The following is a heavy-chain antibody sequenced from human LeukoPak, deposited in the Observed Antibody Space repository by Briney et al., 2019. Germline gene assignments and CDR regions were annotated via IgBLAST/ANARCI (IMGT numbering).Heavy chain of an antibody. CDR3: ARGRAYFD. D-gene: IGHD3-9*01. J-gene: IGHJ4*02. CDR1: GGSISSSSHY. CDR2: INHSGST. Sequence: PSETLSLTCTVSGGSISSSSHYWNWIRQPPGKGLEWIGEINHSGSTNYNPSLKSRVTVSLDTSKNQFSLKLSSVTAADTAVYYCARGRAYFDWGQGTLVTVSS. V-gene: IGHV4-39*07.